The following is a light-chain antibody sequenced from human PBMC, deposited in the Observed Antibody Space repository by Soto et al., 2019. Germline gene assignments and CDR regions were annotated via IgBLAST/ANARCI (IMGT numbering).Light chain of an antibody. CDR2: DVH. CDR3: SSYRSGSTLV. Sequence: QSALTQPAPVSGSPGQSITISCTGTSSDVGGSSYVSWYQQHPGKAPKLMIYDVHNRPSGISNRFSGSKSGNTASLTISGLQAEDEADYYCSSYRSGSTLVFGGGTKLTVL. V-gene: IGLV2-14*01. CDR1: SSDVGGSSY. J-gene: IGLJ2*01.